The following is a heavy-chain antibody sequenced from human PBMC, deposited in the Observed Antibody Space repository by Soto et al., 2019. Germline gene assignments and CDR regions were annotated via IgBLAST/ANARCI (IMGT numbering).Heavy chain of an antibody. J-gene: IGHJ4*02. V-gene: IGHV3-23*01. CDR2: ISGSGGST. Sequence: PGGSLRLSCAPSGFTFSSYAMSWVRQAPGKGLERVSVISGSGGSTYYADSVKGRFTISRDNSKNTLYLQMNSLRAEDTAVYYCAKRGSGSQFDYWGQGTLVTVSS. D-gene: IGHD1-26*01. CDR3: AKRGSGSQFDY. CDR1: GFTFSSYA.